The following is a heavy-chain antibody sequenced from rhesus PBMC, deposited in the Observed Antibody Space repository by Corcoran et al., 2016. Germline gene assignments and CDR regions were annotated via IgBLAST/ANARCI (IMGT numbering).Heavy chain of an antibody. CDR1: GGSVSSSNW. D-gene: IGHD1-26*01. CDR2: IGGSSGST. Sequence: QVQLQESGPGLVKPSETLSLTCAVSGGSVSSSNWWSWIRQPPGKGLEWIGYIGGSSGSTYYNPSLKSRVTISPDTSKSQFSLKLSSVTAADTAVYYCARARYNWNYYFDYWGQGVLVTVSS. V-gene: IGHV4-65*01. CDR3: ARARYNWNYYFDY. J-gene: IGHJ4*01.